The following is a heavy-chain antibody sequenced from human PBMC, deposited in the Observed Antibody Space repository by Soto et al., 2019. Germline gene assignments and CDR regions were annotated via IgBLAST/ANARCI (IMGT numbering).Heavy chain of an antibody. D-gene: IGHD6-19*01. CDR1: GFTFGDYA. CDR3: TRVLTYSSGWYHAFDI. Sequence: EVQLVESGGGLVQPGRSLRLSCTASGFTFGDYAMSWFRQAPGKGLEWVGFIRSKAYGGTTEYAASVKGRFTISRDDSKSIAYLQMNSLKTEDTAVYYCTRVLTYSSGWYHAFDIWGQGTMVTVSS. V-gene: IGHV3-49*03. CDR2: IRSKAYGGTT. J-gene: IGHJ3*02.